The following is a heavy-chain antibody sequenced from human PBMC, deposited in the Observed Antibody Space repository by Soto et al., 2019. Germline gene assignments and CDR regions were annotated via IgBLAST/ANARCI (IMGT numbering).Heavy chain of an antibody. Sequence: GGSLRLSCAASGFTFSSYSMNWVRQAPGKGLEWVSSISSSSSYIYYADSVKGRFTISRDNTKNSLYLQMNSLRAEDTVVYYCASDIVVVPAAIGTEPPPFDYWGQGTLVTVSS. V-gene: IGHV3-21*01. CDR1: GFTFSSYS. CDR2: ISSSSSYI. J-gene: IGHJ4*02. D-gene: IGHD2-2*01. CDR3: ASDIVVVPAAIGTEPPPFDY.